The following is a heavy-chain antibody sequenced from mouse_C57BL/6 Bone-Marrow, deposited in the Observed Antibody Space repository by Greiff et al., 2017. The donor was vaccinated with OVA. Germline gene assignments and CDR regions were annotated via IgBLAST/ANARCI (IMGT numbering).Heavy chain of an antibody. CDR3: ARHIDDSSRDAMDY. D-gene: IGHD1-1*01. J-gene: IGHJ4*01. V-gene: IGHV5-6*01. CDR1: GFTFSSYG. CDR2: ISSGGSYT. Sequence: EVQVVESGGDLVKPGGSLKLSCAASGFTFSSYGMSWVRQTPDKRLEWVATISSGGSYTDYPDSVKGRFTISRDNAKNTLYLQMSSLKSEDTAMYDCARHIDDSSRDAMDYWGQGTSVTVSS.